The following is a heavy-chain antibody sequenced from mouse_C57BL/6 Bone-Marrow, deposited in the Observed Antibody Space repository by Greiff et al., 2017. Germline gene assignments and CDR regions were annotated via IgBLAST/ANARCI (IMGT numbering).Heavy chain of an antibody. J-gene: IGHJ2*01. CDR1: GISITTGNYR. CDR2: IYYSGTI. V-gene: IGHV3-5*01. D-gene: IGHD1-1*01. Sequence: EVQLQQSGPGLVKPSQTVFLTCPVTGISITTGNYRWSWIRQFPGNKLEWIGYIYYSGTITYNPSLTSRTTITRDTPKNQFFLEMNSLTAENTATYYWAREGGDYGSGHYFDYGGQGTTLTVSS. CDR3: AREGGDYGSGHYFDY.